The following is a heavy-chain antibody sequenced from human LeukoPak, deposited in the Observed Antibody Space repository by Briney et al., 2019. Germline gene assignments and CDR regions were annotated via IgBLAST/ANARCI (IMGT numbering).Heavy chain of an antibody. CDR1: GHTFSTYG. V-gene: IGHV1-18*01. CDR2: ISAYNGNT. Sequence: ASVKVSCKASGHTFSTYGISWVRQAPGQGLEWMGWISAYNGNTNYAQKLQGRVTMTTDTSTSTAYMELRSLRSDDTAVYYCARGPPPIAAADFDYWGQGTLVTVSS. CDR3: ARGPPPIAAADFDY. J-gene: IGHJ4*02. D-gene: IGHD6-13*01.